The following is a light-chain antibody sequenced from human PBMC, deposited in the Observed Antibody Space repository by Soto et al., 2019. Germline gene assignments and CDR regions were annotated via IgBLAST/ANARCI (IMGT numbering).Light chain of an antibody. CDR3: QQSYSTHWT. J-gene: IGKJ1*01. CDR2: AAS. CDR1: QSISSY. V-gene: IGKV1-39*01. Sequence: DIQMTQSPSSLSASVGDRVTITCRASQSISSYLNWYQQKPGKAPKLLIYAASSLQSGVPSRFSGSGSGTEFTLTISSLQPEDFATYYCQQSYSTHWTFGQGTKVEIK.